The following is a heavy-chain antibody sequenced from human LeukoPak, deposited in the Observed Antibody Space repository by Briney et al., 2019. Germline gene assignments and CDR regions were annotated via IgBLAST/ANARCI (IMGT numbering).Heavy chain of an antibody. D-gene: IGHD3-10*01. V-gene: IGHV1-69*06. CDR3: ARKGGSGSYFFYYYYMDV. J-gene: IGHJ6*03. CDR1: GGTFSSYA. Sequence: ASVKVSCKASGGTFSSYAISWVRQAPGQGLEWMGGIIPIFGTANYAQKFQGRVTITADKSTSTAYMELSSLRSEDTAVYYCARKGGSGSYFFYYYYMDVWGKGTTVTVSS. CDR2: IIPIFGTA.